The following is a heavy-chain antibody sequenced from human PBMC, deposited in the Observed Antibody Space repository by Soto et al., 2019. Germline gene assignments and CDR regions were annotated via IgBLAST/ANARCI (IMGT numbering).Heavy chain of an antibody. CDR1: GFTVSSKY. D-gene: IGHD3-10*01. V-gene: IGHV3-21*01. CDR3: ARDMAVRGVISAFDI. J-gene: IGHJ3*02. CDR2: ISSSSSYI. Sequence: GGSLRLSCAASGFTVSSKYMSWVRQAPGKGLEWVSSISSSSSYIYYADSVKGRFTISRDNAKNSLYLQMNSLRAEDTAVYYCARDMAVRGVISAFDIWGQGTMVTVSS.